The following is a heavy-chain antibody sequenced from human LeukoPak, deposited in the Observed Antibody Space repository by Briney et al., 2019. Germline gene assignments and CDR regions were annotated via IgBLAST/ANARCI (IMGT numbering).Heavy chain of an antibody. CDR2: ISGSGDST. D-gene: IGHD5-24*01. Sequence: PGGSLRLSCAASGFTFSSFVMSWVRQAPGMGPEWVSAISGSGDSTYYADSVKGRFTISRDNSKNTLHLQMNSLRAEDTAVYYCAKDRGDGYKFYDNWGQGTLVTVSS. J-gene: IGHJ4*02. CDR1: GFTFSSFV. V-gene: IGHV3-23*01. CDR3: AKDRGDGYKFYDN.